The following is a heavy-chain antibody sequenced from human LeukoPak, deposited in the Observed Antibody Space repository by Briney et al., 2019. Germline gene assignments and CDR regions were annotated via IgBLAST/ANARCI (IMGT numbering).Heavy chain of an antibody. Sequence: SLKCSRRAAGCSVAGYWIGVRRELPGVSMEWVGISYHGGFNTRYSPAFQGQITISADKSISTAYLQWSSLKASETAMYYSARSRTIDVWGSYRSVGSPSAFEIWGQGTMVTVSS. D-gene: IGHD3-16*02. J-gene: IGHJ3*02. V-gene: IGHV5-51*01. CDR3: ARSRTIDVWGSYRSVGSPSAFEI. CDR2: SYHGGFNT. CDR1: GCSVAGYW.